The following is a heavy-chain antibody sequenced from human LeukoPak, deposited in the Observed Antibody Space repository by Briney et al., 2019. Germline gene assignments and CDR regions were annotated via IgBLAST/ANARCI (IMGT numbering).Heavy chain of an antibody. CDR2: MNPNSGNT. V-gene: IGHV1-8*03. J-gene: IGHJ4*02. CDR3: AVDYDFWSGYPY. CDR1: GYTFTSYD. D-gene: IGHD3-3*01. Sequence: ASAKVSCKASGYTFTSYDINWVRQATGQGLEWMGWMNPNSGNTGYAQKFQGRVTTTRNTSISTAYMELSSLRSEDTAVYYCAVDYDFWSGYPYWGQGTLVTVSS.